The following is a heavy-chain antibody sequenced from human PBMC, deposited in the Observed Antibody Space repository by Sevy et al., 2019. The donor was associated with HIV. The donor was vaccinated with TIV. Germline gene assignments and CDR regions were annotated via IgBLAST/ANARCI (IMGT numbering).Heavy chain of an antibody. D-gene: IGHD4-4*01. Sequence: GGSLRLSCAASGFTFSSYGMHWVRQAPGKGLEWVAVIWYDGSNKYYADSVKGRFTSSRDNSKNTLYLQMNGLRAEDTAVYYCARLHYIYYGMDVWGQGTTVTVSS. CDR2: IWYDGSNK. V-gene: IGHV3-33*01. CDR1: GFTFSSYG. J-gene: IGHJ6*02. CDR3: ARLHYIYYGMDV.